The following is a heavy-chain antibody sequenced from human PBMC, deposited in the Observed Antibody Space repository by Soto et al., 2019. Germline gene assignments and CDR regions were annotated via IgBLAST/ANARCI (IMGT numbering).Heavy chain of an antibody. Sequence: WTWIRQHPGKGLEWIGYNYYSGITYYNPSLKSRVTISLDTSKNQFSLKLSSVTAADTAVYYCARGSSIAGLYYGMDVWGQGTTVTVFS. D-gene: IGHD6-6*01. CDR2: NYYSGIT. J-gene: IGHJ6*02. V-gene: IGHV4-31*02. CDR3: ARGSSIAGLYYGMDV.